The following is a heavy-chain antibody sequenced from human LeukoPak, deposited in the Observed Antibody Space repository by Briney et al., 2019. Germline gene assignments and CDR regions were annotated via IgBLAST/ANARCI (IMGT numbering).Heavy chain of an antibody. CDR3: AGERPSSSWYDY. Sequence: GGSLRLSCAASGFTFSDHYMDWVRQAPGKGLEWVANIYQDGREKYYAGSVKGRFTISRDNAKNSLFLQMDSLRAEDTAVYYCAGERPSSSWYDYWGQGTLVTVSS. V-gene: IGHV3-7*01. CDR2: IYQDGREK. CDR1: GFTFSDHY. D-gene: IGHD6-13*01. J-gene: IGHJ4*02.